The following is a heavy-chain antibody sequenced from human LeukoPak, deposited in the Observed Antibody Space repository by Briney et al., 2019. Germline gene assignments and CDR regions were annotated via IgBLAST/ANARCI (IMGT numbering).Heavy chain of an antibody. Sequence: GGSLRLSCAASGFTFSNAWMSRVRQAPGKGLEWVGRIKSKTDGGTTDYAAPVKGRFTISRDDSKNTLYLQMNSLKTEDTAVYYCTTEEAVAGQTLYYFDYWGQGTLVTVSS. CDR2: IKSKTDGGTT. D-gene: IGHD6-19*01. J-gene: IGHJ4*02. V-gene: IGHV3-15*01. CDR3: TTEEAVAGQTLYYFDY. CDR1: GFTFSNAW.